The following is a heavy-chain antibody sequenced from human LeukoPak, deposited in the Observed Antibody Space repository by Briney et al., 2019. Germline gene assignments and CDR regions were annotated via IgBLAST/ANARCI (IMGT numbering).Heavy chain of an antibody. D-gene: IGHD3-10*01. CDR3: ARDRGMVRGVILTRRTYYMDV. Sequence: PSETLSLTCTVSGGSISSYYWSWIRQPPGKGLEWIGYIYYSGSTNYNPSLKSRVTISVDTSKNQFSLKLSSVTAADTAVYYCARDRGMVRGVILTRRTYYMDVWGKGTTVTISS. CDR1: GGSISSYY. J-gene: IGHJ6*03. CDR2: IYYSGST. V-gene: IGHV4-59*12.